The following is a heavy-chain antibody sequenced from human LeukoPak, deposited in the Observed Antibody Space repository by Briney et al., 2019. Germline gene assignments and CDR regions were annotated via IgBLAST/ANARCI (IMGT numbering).Heavy chain of an antibody. CDR1: GYTFTSYG. J-gene: IGHJ3*02. CDR3: AREQGFTYCSGGGCYPGDAFDT. Sequence: ASVKVSCKASGYTFTSYGISWVRQAPGQGLEWMGWIGAYNGNTNYAQKLQGRVTMTTDTSTSTAYMELRSLRSDDTAVYYCAREQGFTYCSGGGCYPGDAFDTWGQGTMVTVSS. V-gene: IGHV1-18*01. CDR2: IGAYNGNT. D-gene: IGHD2-15*01.